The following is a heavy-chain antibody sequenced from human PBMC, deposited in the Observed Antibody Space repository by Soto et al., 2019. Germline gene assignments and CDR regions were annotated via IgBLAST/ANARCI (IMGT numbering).Heavy chain of an antibody. V-gene: IGHV1-18*01. D-gene: IGHD6-19*01. J-gene: IGHJ4*02. CDR1: GYTFTSYG. Sequence: QVQLVQSGAEVKKPGASVKVSCKASGYTFTSYGISWVRQAPGQGLEWMGWISAYNGNTNYAQKLQGRVTMTTDTSTSTAYMERRSLRSDDTAVYYCARAVTLAQWLVSFDYWGQGTLVTVSS. CDR3: ARAVTLAQWLVSFDY. CDR2: ISAYNGNT.